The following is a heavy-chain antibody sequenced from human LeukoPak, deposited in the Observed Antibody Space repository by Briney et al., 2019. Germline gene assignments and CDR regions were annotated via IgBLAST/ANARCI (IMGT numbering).Heavy chain of an antibody. V-gene: IGHV4-34*01. CDR1: DGSLDIYY. D-gene: IGHD2-21*01. CDR2: ITYRGSP. Sequence: SETLSLTCGASDGSLDIYYWMFVRQPPGKGLQWIGEITYRGSPYYHPSLENRVAISIDASQRHVSLGLNSVTAADTTVYYCATYGGDWKFDSWGQGTLVTVSS. J-gene: IGHJ4*02. CDR3: ATYGGDWKFDS.